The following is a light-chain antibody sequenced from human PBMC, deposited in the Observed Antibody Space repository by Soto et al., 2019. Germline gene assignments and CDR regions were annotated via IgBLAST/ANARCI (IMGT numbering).Light chain of an antibody. CDR3: QSYDSSLTGSKV. V-gene: IGLV1-40*01. J-gene: IGLJ1*01. CDR2: GNS. CDR1: SSNIGAGFD. Sequence: QSVLTQPPSVSGAPGQRVTISCTGSSSNIGAGFDVHWYQQLPRTAPKLLIYGNSNRPSGVPDRFSGSRSGTSASLAITGLQAEDEADYYCQSYDSSLTGSKVFGSGTKVTAL.